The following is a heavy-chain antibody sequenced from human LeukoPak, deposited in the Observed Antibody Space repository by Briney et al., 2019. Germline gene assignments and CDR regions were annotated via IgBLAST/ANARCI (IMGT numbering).Heavy chain of an antibody. V-gene: IGHV4-39*01. J-gene: IGHJ4*02. D-gene: IGHD2-8*02. CDR3: ARHSLSWYYFDY. Sequence: SETLSLTCTVSGGSISSSSYYWGWIRQPPGKGLGWIGSIYYSGSTYYNPSLKSRVTISVDTSKNQFSLKLSSVTAADTAVYYCARHSLSWYYFDYWGQGTLVTVSS. CDR2: IYYSGST. CDR1: GGSISSSSYY.